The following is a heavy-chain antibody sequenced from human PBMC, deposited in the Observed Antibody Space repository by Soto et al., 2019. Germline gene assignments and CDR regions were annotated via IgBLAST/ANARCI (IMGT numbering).Heavy chain of an antibody. CDR1: GFTFSSYG. CDR2: ISYDGSEK. V-gene: IGHV3-30*18. J-gene: IGHJ4*02. D-gene: IGHD4-17*01. Sequence: QVQLVESGGGVVQPGRSLRLSCAASGFTFSSYGMHWVRQAPGKGLEWMAVISYDGSEKYYAVSVKGRFTISRDNSKNTLYLQMNSLRAEDTAVYYCAKGAVTTSLYYFDYWGQGTLVPVSS. CDR3: AKGAVTTSLYYFDY.